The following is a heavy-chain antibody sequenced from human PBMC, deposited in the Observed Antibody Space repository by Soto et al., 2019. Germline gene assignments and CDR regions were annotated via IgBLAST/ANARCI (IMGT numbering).Heavy chain of an antibody. CDR1: GGSINSGRSS. V-gene: IGHV4-30-2*06. D-gene: IGHD1-1*01. J-gene: IGHJ5*02. CDR3: VRESTTSGPNWFDT. CDR2: IYHSGST. Sequence: QLVLQESGSGLVGPSQTLSLTCSVSGGSINSGRSSWNWIRQSPGKGLEWIAYIYHSGSTYYNPSLKSRVTLSVDRSENQFSLKLTSVTAADTAVYYCVRESTTSGPNWFDTWGPGILVTVSS.